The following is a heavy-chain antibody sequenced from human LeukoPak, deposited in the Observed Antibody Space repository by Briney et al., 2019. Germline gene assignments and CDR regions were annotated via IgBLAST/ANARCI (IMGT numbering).Heavy chain of an antibody. D-gene: IGHD3-22*01. Sequence: GASVKVSCKATGYTFTNYGISWVRQAPGQGLEWMGWISVYNGHTNYAQKLQGRVTMTTDTSTSTAYMELRSLRSDDTAVYYCARGSTARYYYDSSGYYRGAFDYWGQGTLVTVSS. J-gene: IGHJ4*02. CDR3: ARGSTARYYYDSSGYYRGAFDY. CDR2: ISVYNGHT. CDR1: GYTFTNYG. V-gene: IGHV1-18*01.